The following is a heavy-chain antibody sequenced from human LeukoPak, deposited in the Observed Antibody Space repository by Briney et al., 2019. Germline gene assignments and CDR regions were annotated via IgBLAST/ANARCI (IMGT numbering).Heavy chain of an antibody. CDR1: GYTFTSYD. CDR2: MNPNSGNT. J-gene: IGHJ6*02. CDR3: ARGLGYCSSTSCYYYYGMDV. D-gene: IGHD2-2*03. V-gene: IGHV1-8*01. Sequence: ASVKVSCKASGYTFTSYDINWVRQATGQGLEWMGWMNPNSGNTGYAQKFQGRVTMTRNTSISTAYMELSSLRSEDTAVYYCARGLGYCSSTSCYYYYGMDVWGQGTTVTVS.